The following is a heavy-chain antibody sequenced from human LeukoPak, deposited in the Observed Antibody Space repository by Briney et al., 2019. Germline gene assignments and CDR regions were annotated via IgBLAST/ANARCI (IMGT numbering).Heavy chain of an antibody. CDR1: GGSFSGYY. CDR2: INHSGST. CDR3: ARQEFYYDGSGYYYVEVFDY. J-gene: IGHJ4*02. D-gene: IGHD3-22*01. Sequence: SETLSLTCAVYGGSFSGYYWSWIRQPPGKGLEWIGEINHSGSTNYNPSLKSRVTISVDTSKNQFSLKLSSVTAADTAVYYCARQEFYYDGSGYYYVEVFDYWGQGTLVTVSS. V-gene: IGHV4-34*01.